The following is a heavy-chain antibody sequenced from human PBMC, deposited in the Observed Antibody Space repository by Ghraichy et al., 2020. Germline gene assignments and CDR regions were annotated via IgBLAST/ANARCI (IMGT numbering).Heavy chain of an antibody. J-gene: IGHJ5*02. CDR1: GGSTSSYY. CDR2: IYYSGST. CDR3: AREGDSSGYFYWFDP. D-gene: IGHD3-22*01. V-gene: IGHV4-59*01. Sequence: SETLSLTCTVSGGSTSSYYWSWIRQPPGKGLEWIGYIYYSGSTNYNPSLKSRVTISVDTSKNQFSLKLSSVTAADTAVYYCAREGDSSGYFYWFDPWGQGTLVTVSS.